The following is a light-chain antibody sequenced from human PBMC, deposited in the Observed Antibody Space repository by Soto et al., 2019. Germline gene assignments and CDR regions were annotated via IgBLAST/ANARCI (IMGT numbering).Light chain of an antibody. CDR1: QSVLYRSNNENY. Sequence: DIVMTQSPDSLAVSLGERATINCKSSQSVLYRSNNENYLAWYQQKPGQPPKLLIYWASTRESGVPDRFSGSGSGTDFTLTISRLQAEDGAVYYCQQYYSTPYTFGQGTKLEIK. J-gene: IGKJ2*01. CDR2: WAS. CDR3: QQYYSTPYT. V-gene: IGKV4-1*01.